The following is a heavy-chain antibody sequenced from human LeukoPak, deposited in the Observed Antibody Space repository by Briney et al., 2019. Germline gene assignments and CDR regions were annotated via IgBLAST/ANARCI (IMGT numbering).Heavy chain of an antibody. Sequence: PGGYLRLSCAASGFTFSSYALSWVRQAPGKGLEWVSAISGSGGSTYYADSVKGRFTISRDNSKNTLYLQMNSLRAEDTAVYYCVQAADVIRYFDWLPKDYYFDYWGQGTLVTVSS. CDR2: ISGSGGST. CDR1: GFTFSSYA. D-gene: IGHD3-9*01. CDR3: VQAADVIRYFDWLPKDYYFDY. J-gene: IGHJ4*02. V-gene: IGHV3-23*01.